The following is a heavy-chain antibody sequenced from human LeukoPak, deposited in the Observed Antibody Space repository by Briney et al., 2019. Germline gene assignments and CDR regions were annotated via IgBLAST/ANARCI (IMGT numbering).Heavy chain of an antibody. CDR3: LRAPPTSGGPGPWYFDL. Sequence: SETLSLTCTVSGGSISSGDYYWSWIRQPPGKGLEWIGYIYYSGSTNYNPSLKSRVTISVDRSKNQFSLKLSSVTAADTAVYYCLRAPPTSGGPGPWYFDLGGRGTLVTV. D-gene: IGHD1-14*01. CDR1: GGSISSGDYY. V-gene: IGHV4-61*08. J-gene: IGHJ2*01. CDR2: IYYSGST.